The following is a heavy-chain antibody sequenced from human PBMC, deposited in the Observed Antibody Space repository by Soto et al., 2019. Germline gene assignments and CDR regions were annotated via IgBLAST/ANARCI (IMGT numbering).Heavy chain of an antibody. CDR2: IYYSGST. CDR3: ARGRVDCSSTSCYVEPLYYYYYMDV. J-gene: IGHJ6*03. CDR1: GGSISSSSYY. D-gene: IGHD2-2*01. V-gene: IGHV4-39*01. Sequence: PSETLSLTCTVSGGSISSSSYYWGWIRQPPGKGLEWSGSIYYSGSTYYNPSLKSRVTISVDTSKNQFSLKLSSVTAADTAVYYCARGRVDCSSTSCYVEPLYYYYYMDVWGKGTTVTVSS.